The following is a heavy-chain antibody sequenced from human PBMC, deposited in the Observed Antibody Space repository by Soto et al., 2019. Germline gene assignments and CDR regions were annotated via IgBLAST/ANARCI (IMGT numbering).Heavy chain of an antibody. CDR3: ARLGYCSGGSCPPQSYYYYGMDV. Sequence: TSETLSLTCAVYGGSFSGYYWSWIRQPPGKGLEWIGEINHSGSTNYNPSLKSRVTISVDTSKNQFSLKLSSVTAADTAVYYCARLGYCSGGSCPPQSYYYYGMDVWGQGTTVTVSS. J-gene: IGHJ6*02. CDR1: GGSFSGYY. D-gene: IGHD2-15*01. CDR2: INHSGST. V-gene: IGHV4-34*01.